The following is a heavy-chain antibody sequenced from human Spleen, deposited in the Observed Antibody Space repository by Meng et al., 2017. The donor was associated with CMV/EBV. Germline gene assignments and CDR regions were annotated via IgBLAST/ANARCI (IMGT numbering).Heavy chain of an antibody. J-gene: IGHJ4*02. D-gene: IGHD2-2*01. V-gene: IGHV1-2*02. Sequence: YYMHWVRQAPGHGLEWMGWINPNSGGTNYAQKFQGRVTMTRDTSISTAYMELSRLRSDDTARYYCVRGVGRGAYCSGTTCSISYGDHWGQGTLVTVSS. CDR1: YY. CDR2: INPNSGGT. CDR3: VRGVGRGAYCSGTTCSISYGDH.